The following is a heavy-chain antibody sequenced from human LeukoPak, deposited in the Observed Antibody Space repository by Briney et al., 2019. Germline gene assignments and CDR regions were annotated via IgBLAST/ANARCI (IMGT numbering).Heavy chain of an antibody. J-gene: IGHJ6*03. D-gene: IGHD4-23*01. Sequence: PGRSLRLSCAASGFTFSSYAMSWVRQAPGKGLEWVSGISGSGDSTYYADSVKGRFTISRDNSKNTVYLQMNSLRAEDTAVYYCAKPGRWSSRGDYYYYMDVWGKGTTVTVSS. CDR3: AKPGRWSSRGDYYYYMDV. CDR1: GFTFSSYA. CDR2: ISGSGDST. V-gene: IGHV3-23*01.